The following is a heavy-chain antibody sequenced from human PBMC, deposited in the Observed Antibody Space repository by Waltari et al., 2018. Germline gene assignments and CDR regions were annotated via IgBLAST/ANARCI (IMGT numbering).Heavy chain of an antibody. CDR3: ATYIGASVGTAAFDV. J-gene: IGHJ3*01. D-gene: IGHD5-12*01. V-gene: IGHV4-39*01. CDR1: GGSITTSRHS. CDR2: LSYKGAT. Sequence: QLQLQESGPGLVKPSETLSLTCSVSGGSITTSRHSGGWVRQSPGQGLEWIATLSYKGATYTSPSLTSRVTMSRDTSKNQLSLTLGAVTAADAAVYYCATYIGASVGTAAFDVWGQGKMVIVSS.